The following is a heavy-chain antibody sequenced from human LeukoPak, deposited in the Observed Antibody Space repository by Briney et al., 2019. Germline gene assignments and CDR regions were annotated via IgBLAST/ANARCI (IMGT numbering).Heavy chain of an antibody. Sequence: PGGSLRLSCGASGFXFSDYYISWVRQAPGKGLEWISYISSTSSYSNYADSVKGRFTISRDNAKNSLYLQMNSLRAEDTAVYYCASPLYTSSSGVGYWGQGTLVTVSS. J-gene: IGHJ4*02. CDR1: GFXFSDYY. V-gene: IGHV3-11*06. CDR3: ASPLYTSSSGVGY. CDR2: ISSTSSYS. D-gene: IGHD6-6*01.